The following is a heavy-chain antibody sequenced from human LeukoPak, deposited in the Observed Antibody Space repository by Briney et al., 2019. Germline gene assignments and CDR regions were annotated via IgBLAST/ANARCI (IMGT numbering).Heavy chain of an antibody. CDR2: IYTSGST. CDR3: ARVHNLGELIGY. D-gene: IGHD3-10*01. V-gene: IGHV4-61*02. CDR1: GGSISSSSYY. J-gene: IGHJ4*02. Sequence: SETLSLTCTVSGGSISSSSYYWSWIRQPAGKGLGWIGRIYTSGSTNYNPSLKSRVTMSVDTSKNQFSLKLSSVTAADTAVYYCARVHNLGELIGYWGQGTLVTVSS.